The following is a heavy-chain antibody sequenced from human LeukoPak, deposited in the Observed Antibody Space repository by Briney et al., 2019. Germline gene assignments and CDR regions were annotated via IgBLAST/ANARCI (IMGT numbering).Heavy chain of an antibody. J-gene: IGHJ4*02. Sequence: PGGSLRLSCAGSGLTFSSYEMNWVRQAPGKGLEWVSYISSSGSNIYYADSVKGRFTISRDNSKNTLYLQMNSLRAEDTAVYYCAKGSRTFDYWGQGALVTVSS. CDR2: ISSSGSNI. V-gene: IGHV3-48*03. CDR1: GLTFSSYE. CDR3: AKGSRTFDY. D-gene: IGHD3-10*01.